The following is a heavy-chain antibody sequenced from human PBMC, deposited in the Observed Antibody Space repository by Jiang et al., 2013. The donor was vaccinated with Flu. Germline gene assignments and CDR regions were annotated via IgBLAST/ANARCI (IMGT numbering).Heavy chain of an antibody. CDR2: IYYSGST. J-gene: IGHJ4*02. D-gene: IGHD4-11*01. Sequence: PGLVKPSETLSLTCTVSGGSISSGGYYWSWIRQHPGKGLEWIGYIYYSGSTYYNPSLKSRVTISVDTSKNQFSLKLSSVTAADTAVYYCARAPDDYSTYYFDYWGQGTLVTVSS. CDR1: GGSISSGGYY. V-gene: IGHV4-31*03. CDR3: ARAPDDYSTYYFDY.